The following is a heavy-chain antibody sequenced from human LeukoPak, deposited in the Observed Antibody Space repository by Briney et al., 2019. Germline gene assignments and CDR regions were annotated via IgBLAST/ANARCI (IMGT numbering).Heavy chain of an antibody. CDR1: GYSISSGYY. CDR3: ARHGNYYDTSQSDP. D-gene: IGHD3-22*01. CDR2: VYHSGST. V-gene: IGHV4-38-2*01. Sequence: TSETLSLTCAVSGYSISSGYYWGWIRQPPGKGLEWIGSVYHSGSTYYNPSLKSRVTISVDTPKNQFSLKLSSVTAADTAVYYCARHGNYYDTSQSDPWGQGTLVTVSS. J-gene: IGHJ5*02.